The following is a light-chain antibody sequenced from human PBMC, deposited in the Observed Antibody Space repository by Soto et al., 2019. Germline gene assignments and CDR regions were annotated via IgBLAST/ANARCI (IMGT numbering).Light chain of an antibody. Sequence: AIRMTQSPSSFSASTGDRVTITCRASQGISSYLAWYQQKPGKAPKLLIYAASTLLSWVPSWFSGSGSATDFTLPISCLQSEDFATYYCQQYYSYPFTFGPGTKVDIK. V-gene: IGKV1-8*01. CDR1: QGISSY. CDR3: QQYYSYPFT. J-gene: IGKJ3*01. CDR2: AAS.